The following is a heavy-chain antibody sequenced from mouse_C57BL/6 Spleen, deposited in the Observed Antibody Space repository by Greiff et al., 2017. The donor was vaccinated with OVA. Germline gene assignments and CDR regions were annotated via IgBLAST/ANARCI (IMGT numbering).Heavy chain of an antibody. V-gene: IGHV5-17*01. CDR1: GFTFSDYG. J-gene: IGHJ4*01. CDR3: ARPLTVVAGAMDY. CDR2: ISSGSSTI. D-gene: IGHD1-1*01. Sequence: EVQLVESGGGLVKPGGSLKLSCAASGFTFSDYGMHWVRQAPEKGLEWVAYISSGSSTIYYADTVKGRFTISRDNAKNTLFLQMTSLRSEDTAMYYCARPLTVVAGAMDYWGQGTSVTVSS.